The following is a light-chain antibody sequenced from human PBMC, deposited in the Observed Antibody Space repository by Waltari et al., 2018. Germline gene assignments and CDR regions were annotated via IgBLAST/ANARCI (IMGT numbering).Light chain of an antibody. CDR1: QSLVHIDGNTY. Sequence: EIVMTQTPLSLPVTLGQPASISCRSSQSLVHIDGNTYLNWLHQRPGQPPRLLLYVISLRVSGVPDRVSGSGAGTDFTLEITRVEPDDVGIYYCSQTSQFPLTFGQGTRVEIK. CDR2: VIS. V-gene: IGKV2-24*01. J-gene: IGKJ1*01. CDR3: SQTSQFPLT.